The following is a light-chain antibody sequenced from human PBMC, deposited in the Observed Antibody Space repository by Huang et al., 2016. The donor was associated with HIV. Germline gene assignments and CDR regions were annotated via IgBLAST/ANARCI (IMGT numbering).Light chain of an antibody. V-gene: IGKV1-39*01. J-gene: IGKJ1*01. Sequence: DIQMTQSPSSLSASVGDRVTITCRTSQRISNYLNWYQQKPLKAPKLLFYAASTLQSGVPSRFSGRGSGTDYTLTISSLQPEDSATYFCQQSYSIPRTFGQGTNVEIK. CDR1: QRISNY. CDR2: AAS. CDR3: QQSYSIPRT.